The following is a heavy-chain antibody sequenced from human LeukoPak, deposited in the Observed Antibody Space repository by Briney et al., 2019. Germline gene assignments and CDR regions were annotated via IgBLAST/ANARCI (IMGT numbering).Heavy chain of an antibody. J-gene: IGHJ5*02. CDR1: GGSFSGYY. Sequence: SETLSLTCAVYGGSFSGYYWTWIRQPPGKGLEWIGEIIDTGSTKYNSSLKSRVTISVDTSKNQFSLKLSSVTAADTAVYYCAGIYSSSSDWFDPWGQGTLVTVSS. V-gene: IGHV4-34*12. D-gene: IGHD6-13*01. CDR2: IIDTGST. CDR3: AGIYSSSSDWFDP.